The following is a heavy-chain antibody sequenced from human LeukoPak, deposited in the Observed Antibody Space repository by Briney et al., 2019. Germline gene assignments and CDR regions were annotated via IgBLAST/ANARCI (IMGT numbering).Heavy chain of an antibody. CDR1: GFTFNNYW. Sequence: GGSLRLSCAASGFTFNNYWMHWVGQAPGKGLVWVSRINTDGSITKYAASVKGRFTISRDNAKNTLFLQMNSLRAEDTAVYYCARSFDYWGQGTLVTVSS. CDR3: ARSFDY. CDR2: INTDGSIT. V-gene: IGHV3-74*01. J-gene: IGHJ4*02.